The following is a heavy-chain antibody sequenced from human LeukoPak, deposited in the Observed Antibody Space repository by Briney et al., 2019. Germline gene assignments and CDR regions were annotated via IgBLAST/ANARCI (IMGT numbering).Heavy chain of an antibody. D-gene: IGHD2-21*02. CDR1: GFTFDDYA. Sequence: GGSLRLSCAASGFTFDDYAMHWVRQAPGKGLEWVSGISWNSGSIGYADSVKGRFTISRDNAKNSLYLQMNSLRVEDTALYYCAKDMGGGRGELLFGYFDHWGQGTLVTVSS. CDR3: AKDMGGGRGELLFGYFDH. V-gene: IGHV3-9*01. J-gene: IGHJ4*02. CDR2: ISWNSGSI.